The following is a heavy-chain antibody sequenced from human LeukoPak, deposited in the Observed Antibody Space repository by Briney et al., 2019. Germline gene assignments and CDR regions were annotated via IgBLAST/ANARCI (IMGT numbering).Heavy chain of an antibody. D-gene: IGHD5-18*01. V-gene: IGHV1-69*13. J-gene: IGHJ4*02. CDR3: ASSRAKYSSSYYFDY. CDR2: IIPIFGTA. Sequence: SVKVSCKASGGTFSSYAISWVRQAPGQGLEWMGGIIPIFGTANYAQKFQGRVTITADESTSTAYMELSSLRSEDTAVYYCASSRAKYSSSYYFDYWGQGTLVTVSS. CDR1: GGTFSSYA.